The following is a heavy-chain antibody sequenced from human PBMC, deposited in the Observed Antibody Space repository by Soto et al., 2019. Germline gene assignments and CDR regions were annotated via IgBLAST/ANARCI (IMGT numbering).Heavy chain of an antibody. V-gene: IGHV1-18*01. CDR2: ISAYNGNT. CDR3: ARETDYGDYVDCGY. Sequence: ASVKVSCKASGYTLTSYGISWVRQAPGQGLEWMGWISAYNGNTNYAQKLQGRVTMTTDTSTSTAYMELRSLRSDDTAVYYCARETDYGDYVDCGYWGQGTLVTVSS. J-gene: IGHJ4*02. D-gene: IGHD4-17*01. CDR1: GYTLTSYG.